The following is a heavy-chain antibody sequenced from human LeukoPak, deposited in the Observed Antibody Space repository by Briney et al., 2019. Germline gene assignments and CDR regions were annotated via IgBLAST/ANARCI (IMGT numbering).Heavy chain of an antibody. Sequence: SETLSLTCTVSGGSISSYYWSWIRQPPGKGLEWIGYIYYSGSTNYNPSLKSRVTISVDTSKNQFSLKLSSVTAADTAVYYCARGGYSYGYVWGQGTLVTVSS. CDR2: IYYSGST. CDR3: ARGGYSYGYV. V-gene: IGHV4-59*01. CDR1: GGSISSYY. D-gene: IGHD5-18*01. J-gene: IGHJ4*02.